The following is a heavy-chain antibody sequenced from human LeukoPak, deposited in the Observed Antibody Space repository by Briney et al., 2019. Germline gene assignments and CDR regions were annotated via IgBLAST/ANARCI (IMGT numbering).Heavy chain of an antibody. CDR3: VKSVAVVPAAGGDAFDI. D-gene: IGHD2-2*01. CDR2: IIGSGDTP. Sequence: PGGSLRLSCAASGFTFSSYAMSWVRQAPGKGLEWVSGIIGSGDTPYYAESVKGRFIISRDNSKDTLSLQMNSLRAEDTAVYHCVKSVAVVPAAGGDAFDIWGQGTMVTVSS. V-gene: IGHV3-23*01. CDR1: GFTFSSYA. J-gene: IGHJ3*02.